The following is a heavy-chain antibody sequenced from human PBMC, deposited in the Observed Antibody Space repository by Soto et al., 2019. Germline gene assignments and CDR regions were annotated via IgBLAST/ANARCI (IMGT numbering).Heavy chain of an antibody. Sequence: PSETLSLTCTVSGGSISSYYWSWIRQPPGKGLEWIGYIYYSGSTNYNPSLKSRVTISVHTSKNQFSMKLSSVTAADTAVYYCARSNGDAVALDIWGQGTMVT. CDR3: ARSNGDAVALDI. V-gene: IGHV4-59*01. J-gene: IGHJ3*02. CDR2: IYYSGST. CDR1: GGSISSYY. D-gene: IGHD4-17*01.